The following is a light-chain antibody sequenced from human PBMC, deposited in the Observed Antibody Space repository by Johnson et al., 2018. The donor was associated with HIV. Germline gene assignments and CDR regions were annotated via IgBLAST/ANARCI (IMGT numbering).Light chain of an antibody. CDR1: SSTIGNNY. CDR3: GTWDNSLSTGAV. CDR2: KNN. V-gene: IGLV1-51*02. Sequence: QSVLTQPPSVSAAPGQKVTISCSGSSSTIGNNYVSWYQVLPGTAPKLLIYKNNERPSGIPDRFSGPKSGTSATLGIAGLQTGDEADYYCGTWDNSLSTGAVFGTGTKVTVL. J-gene: IGLJ1*01.